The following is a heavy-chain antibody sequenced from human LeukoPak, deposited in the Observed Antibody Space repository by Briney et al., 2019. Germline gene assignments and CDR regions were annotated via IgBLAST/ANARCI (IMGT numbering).Heavy chain of an antibody. D-gene: IGHD2-21*02. Sequence: SETLSLTCSVFGGSLNSSAYYWSWIRQHPGEGLEWIGYISYRGSTHYNPSLKSRVSISGDTSTNHFSLNLNSVTAADTAVYYCARMPRGIEVVTPYYFDSWGQGTLVTVSS. CDR1: GGSLNSSAYY. J-gene: IGHJ4*02. CDR3: ARMPRGIEVVTPYYFDS. V-gene: IGHV4-31*03. CDR2: ISYRGST.